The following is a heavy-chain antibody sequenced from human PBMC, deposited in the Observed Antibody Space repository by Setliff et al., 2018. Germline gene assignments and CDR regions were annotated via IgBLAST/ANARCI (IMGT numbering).Heavy chain of an antibody. CDR3: TRLPPSLWFGESDAFDI. V-gene: IGHV3-73*01. CDR1: GFTFSGSA. D-gene: IGHD3-10*01. J-gene: IGHJ3*02. Sequence: GGSLRLSCAASGFTFSGSAMHWVRQASGKGLGWVGRIRSKANSYATAYAASVKGRFTISRDDSKNTAYLQMNSLKTEDTAVYYCTRLPPSLWFGESDAFDIWGQGTMVTVSS. CDR2: IRSKANSYAT.